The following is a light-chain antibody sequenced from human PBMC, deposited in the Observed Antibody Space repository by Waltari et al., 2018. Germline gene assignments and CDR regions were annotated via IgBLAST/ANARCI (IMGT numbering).Light chain of an antibody. J-gene: IGLJ2*01. CDR1: SSNIRSNT. CDR2: TNH. V-gene: IGLV1-44*01. Sequence: QSVLTQPPSTSGTPGQRVTIPCSGSSSNIRSNTVNWYQQRPGTAPKLLIYTNHQRPSGVPDRFSGSKSGTSASLAISGLQSEDEAGYYCAAWDDSLNGVVFGGGTKLTVL. CDR3: AAWDDSLNGVV.